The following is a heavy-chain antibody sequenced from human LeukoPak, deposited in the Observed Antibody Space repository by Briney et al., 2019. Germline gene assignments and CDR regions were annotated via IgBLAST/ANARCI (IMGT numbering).Heavy chain of an antibody. CDR1: GGSISSSSYY. V-gene: IGHV4-39*01. CDR2: IYYSGST. CDR3: ARHGGYYYYYGMDV. D-gene: IGHD3-10*01. Sequence: SETLSLTCTVSGGSISSSSYYWGWIRQPPVKGLEWIGSIYYSGSTYYNPSLKSRVTISVDTSKNQFSLKLSSVTAADTAVYYCARHGGYYYYYGMDVWGQGTMVTVSS. J-gene: IGHJ6*02.